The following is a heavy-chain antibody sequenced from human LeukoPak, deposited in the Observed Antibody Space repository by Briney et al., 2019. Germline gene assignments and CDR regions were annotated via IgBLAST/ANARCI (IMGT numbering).Heavy chain of an antibody. CDR2: ISSSSSYI. J-gene: IGHJ4*02. Sequence: PGGSLRLSCAASGFTFSSYAIHWVRQAPGKGLEWVSSISSSSSYIYYADSVKGRFTISRDNAKNSLYLQMNSLRAEDTAVYYCARTHGSGSYYLYYWGQGTLVTVSS. CDR1: GFTFSSYA. CDR3: ARTHGSGSYYLYY. V-gene: IGHV3-21*01. D-gene: IGHD3-10*01.